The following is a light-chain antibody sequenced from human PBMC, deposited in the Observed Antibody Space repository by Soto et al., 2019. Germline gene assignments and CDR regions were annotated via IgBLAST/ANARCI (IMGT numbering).Light chain of an antibody. CDR2: KAS. CDR3: QQYNTYSGT. Sequence: DIQMTQSPSSLSASVGDRVTITCRASQSISNWLAWYQQKPGKAPDLLIYKASTLQSGVPSRFSGSGSGTEFTLTISSLQSDDFATYYCQQYNTYSGTFGQGTKVDIK. CDR1: QSISNW. J-gene: IGKJ1*01. V-gene: IGKV1-5*03.